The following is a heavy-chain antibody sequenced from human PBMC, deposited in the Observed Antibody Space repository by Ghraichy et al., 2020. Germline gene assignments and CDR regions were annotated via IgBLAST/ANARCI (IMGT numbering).Heavy chain of an antibody. J-gene: IGHJ3*02. CDR1: GGSISSSSYY. V-gene: IGHV4-39*01. Sequence: GSLRLSCTVSGGSISSSSYYWGWIRQPPGKGLEWIGSIYYSGSTYYNPSLKSRVTISVDTSKNQFSLKLSSVTAADTAVYYCARLTIFGVVIPDDAFDIWGQGTMVTVSS. CDR2: IYYSGST. D-gene: IGHD3-3*01. CDR3: ARLTIFGVVIPDDAFDI.